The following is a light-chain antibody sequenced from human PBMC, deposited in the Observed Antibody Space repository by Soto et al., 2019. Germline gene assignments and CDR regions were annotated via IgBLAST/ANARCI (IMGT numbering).Light chain of an antibody. Sequence: EIVLTQSPGTLSLSPGERATLSCRASQSVSSNYLAWYQQKPGQAPRLLIYGASSRATGIPDRFSGSGSGTDLTLTISRLEPEDFAVYYCQQYGSSPLYTFGQWTKLEIK. CDR2: GAS. CDR1: QSVSSNY. CDR3: QQYGSSPLYT. V-gene: IGKV3-20*01. J-gene: IGKJ2*01.